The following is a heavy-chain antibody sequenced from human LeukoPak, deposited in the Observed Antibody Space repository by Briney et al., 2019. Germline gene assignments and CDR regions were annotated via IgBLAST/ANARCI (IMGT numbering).Heavy chain of an antibody. CDR3: ARAMNTAMVTVFDY. V-gene: IGHV4-39*07. D-gene: IGHD5-18*01. J-gene: IGHJ4*02. CDR1: GGSISSSSYY. CDR2: IYHSGST. Sequence: SETLSLTCTVSGGSISSSSYYWGWIRQPPGKGLEWIGSIYHSGSTYYNPSLKSRVTISVDTSKNQFSLKLSSVTAADTAVYYCARAMNTAMVTVFDYWGQGTLVTVSS.